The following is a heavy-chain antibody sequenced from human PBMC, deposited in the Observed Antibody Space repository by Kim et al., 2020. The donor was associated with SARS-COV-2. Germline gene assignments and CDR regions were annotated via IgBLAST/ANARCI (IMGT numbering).Heavy chain of an antibody. J-gene: IGHJ4*02. D-gene: IGHD2-15*01. CDR3: AAYCSGGSCPYFDY. V-gene: IGHV1-58*01. Sequence: AQRFKERVTITRDMPTSTAYMELSSLRSEDTAVYYCAAYCSGGSCPYFDYWGQGTLVTVSS.